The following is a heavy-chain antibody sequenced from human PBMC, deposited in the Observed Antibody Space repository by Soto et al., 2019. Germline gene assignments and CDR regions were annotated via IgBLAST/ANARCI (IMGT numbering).Heavy chain of an antibody. Sequence: SETLSLTCTVSGGSIRSSTYYWGWIRQPPGKGLEWIGSIYYSGSTHYNPSLKSRVTMSVDKSKNQFSLNLSSVTAADTAVYYCARLKTYDILHKSDYSGQGSLVTVSS. D-gene: IGHD3-9*01. CDR3: ARLKTYDILHKSDY. CDR2: IYYSGST. J-gene: IGHJ4*02. CDR1: GGSIRSSTYY. V-gene: IGHV4-39*07.